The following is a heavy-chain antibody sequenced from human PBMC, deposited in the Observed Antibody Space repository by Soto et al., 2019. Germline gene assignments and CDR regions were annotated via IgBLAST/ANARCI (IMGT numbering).Heavy chain of an antibody. D-gene: IGHD3-3*01. J-gene: IGHJ4*02. V-gene: IGHV3-23*01. CDR1: GFTFSSYA. CDR3: AKDPAKTDVWSGYYPWAFFDY. CDR2: ISGSGGST. Sequence: EVQLLESGGGLVQPGGSVRLSCAASGFTFSSYAMSWVRQAPGKGLEWVSAISGSGGSTYYADSVKGRFTISRDSSKKTRELQINSLRAEDKAVYYCAKDPAKTDVWSGYYPWAFFDYWGQATLVTVSS.